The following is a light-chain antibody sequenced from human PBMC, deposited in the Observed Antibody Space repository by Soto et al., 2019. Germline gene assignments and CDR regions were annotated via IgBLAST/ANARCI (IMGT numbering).Light chain of an antibody. J-gene: IGKJ1*01. CDR3: QQYGSSGT. V-gene: IGKV3-15*01. CDR2: GVS. Sequence: EIVITQSPATLSVSPGERATLPCRASQSVDSGVAWYQPKPRQAPRLLIYGVSTRANGIPARLTGSGSGTEFILTIRRLEPEDFAVYYCQQYGSSGTFGQGTKVDI. CDR1: QSVDSG.